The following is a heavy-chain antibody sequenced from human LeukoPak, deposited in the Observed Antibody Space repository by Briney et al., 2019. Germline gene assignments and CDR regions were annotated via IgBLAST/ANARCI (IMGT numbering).Heavy chain of an antibody. CDR2: IFYTGAT. CDR3: ARGWGYFDY. CDR1: GGSISNYY. V-gene: IGHV4-59*01. D-gene: IGHD6-19*01. Sequence: SETLSLTCTVSGGSISNYYWSWIRQPPGKGLEWIGYIFYTGATNYNFSLKSRLTISVDTSKNQFSLRLTSVTAADTAVYYCARGWGYFDYWGQGTLVTVSS. J-gene: IGHJ4*02.